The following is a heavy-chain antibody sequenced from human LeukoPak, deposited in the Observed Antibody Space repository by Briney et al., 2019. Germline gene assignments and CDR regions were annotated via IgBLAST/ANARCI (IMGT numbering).Heavy chain of an antibody. J-gene: IGHJ4*02. CDR3: ARDWSGSYPRGYFDY. D-gene: IGHD1-26*01. CDR2: ISSSSSYI. CDR1: GFTFSSYS. V-gene: IGHV3-21*01. Sequence: WGSLRLSCAASGFTFSSYSMNWVRQAPGKGLEWVSSISSSSSYIYYADSVKGRFTISRDNAKNSLYLQMNSLRAEDTAVYYCARDWSGSYPRGYFDYWGQGTLVTVSS.